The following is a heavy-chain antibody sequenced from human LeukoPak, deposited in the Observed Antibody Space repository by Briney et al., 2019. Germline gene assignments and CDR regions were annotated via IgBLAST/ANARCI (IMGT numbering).Heavy chain of an antibody. Sequence: GGSLRLSCAASGFTFSSYAMSWVRQAPGKGLEWVSGISGSGVNTYYADSVKGRFTISRDNSKNTLFLQMNSLRAEDTTVYYCVKVTGDYGLYYFDCWGQGTLVTVSS. J-gene: IGHJ4*02. CDR1: GFTFSSYA. V-gene: IGHV3-23*01. D-gene: IGHD4-17*01. CDR3: VKVTGDYGLYYFDC. CDR2: ISGSGVNT.